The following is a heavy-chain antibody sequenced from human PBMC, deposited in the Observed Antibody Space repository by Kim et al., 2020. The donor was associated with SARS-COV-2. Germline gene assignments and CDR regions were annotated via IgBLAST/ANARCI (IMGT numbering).Heavy chain of an antibody. J-gene: IGHJ2*01. D-gene: IGHD6-19*01. CDR2: AYYIGNT. CDR3: ARQQRYSSGWYV. V-gene: IGHV4-39*01. CDR1: GGSLSSSSYY. Sequence: SETLSLTCTVSGGSLSSSSYYWGWIRQPPGKGLEWIGTAYYIGNTYYNPSLKSRVTISVDTSKNQFSLKLVSVTAADTAVYYCARQQRYSSGWYV.